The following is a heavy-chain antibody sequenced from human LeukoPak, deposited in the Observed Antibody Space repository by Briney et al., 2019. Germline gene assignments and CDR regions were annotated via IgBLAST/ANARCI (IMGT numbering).Heavy chain of an antibody. J-gene: IGHJ6*03. Sequence: GSLRLSCAASGFTFSSYWMSWIRQPPGKGLEWIGYIYYSGSTNYNPSLKSRVTISVDTSKNQFSLKLSSVTAADTAVYYCAREGYNSYYYYMDVWGKGTTVTVSS. D-gene: IGHD5-18*01. CDR3: AREGYNSYYYYMDV. V-gene: IGHV4-59*01. CDR1: GFTFSSYW. CDR2: IYYSGST.